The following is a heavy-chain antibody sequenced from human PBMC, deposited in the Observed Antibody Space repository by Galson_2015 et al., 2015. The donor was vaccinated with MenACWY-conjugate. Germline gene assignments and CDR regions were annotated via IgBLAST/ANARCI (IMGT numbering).Heavy chain of an antibody. V-gene: IGHV1-46*01. D-gene: IGHD2-15*01. CDR3: ARYLTGVCSGGTCSSGLGWFDP. J-gene: IGHJ5*02. CDR1: GCTFTKYF. CDR2: LNPSAGST. Sequence: ASVKVSCKASGCTFTKYFIHWVRQAPGQGLEWIGILNPSAGSTTYAQKIQGRVTMTRDTSTSTVYMEMSRLRYEDTGVYYCARYLTGVCSGGTCSSGLGWFDPWGQGTLVTVPS.